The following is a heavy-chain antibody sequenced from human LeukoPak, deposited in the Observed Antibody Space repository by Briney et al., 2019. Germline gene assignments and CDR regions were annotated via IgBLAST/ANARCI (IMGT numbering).Heavy chain of an antibody. V-gene: IGHV4-31*03. Sequence: SETLSITCTVSGGSISSGGYYWSWIRQHPGKGLEWLGYIYYSGSTYYNPSLKSRVTISVDTSKNQFSLKLSSVTAADTAVYYCARDNSDFDEYAFDIWGQGTMVTVSS. CDR3: ARDNSDFDEYAFDI. CDR2: IYYSGST. CDR1: GGSISSGGYY. D-gene: IGHD1-1*01. J-gene: IGHJ3*02.